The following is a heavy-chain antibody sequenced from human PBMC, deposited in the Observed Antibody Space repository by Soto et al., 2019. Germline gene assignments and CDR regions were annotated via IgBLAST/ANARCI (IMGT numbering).Heavy chain of an antibody. J-gene: IGHJ3*02. V-gene: IGHV1-2*02. CDR3: ARGGGVGVAGSAAFDM. Sequence: QLHLVQSGAVVKKPGASVTVSCSASGYPVTAYYMHWVRQAPGRGLEWMGGINPATGAAKYTQTFQGRVTMPRDTSTSTVFMELSGLTSEDPAVFYFARGGGVGVAGSAAFDMWGQGTLVTVSS. CDR2: INPATGAA. D-gene: IGHD3-3*01. CDR1: GYPVTAYY.